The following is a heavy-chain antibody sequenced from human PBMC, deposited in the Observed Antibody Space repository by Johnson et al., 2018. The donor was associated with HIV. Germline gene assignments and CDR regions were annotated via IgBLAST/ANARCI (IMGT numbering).Heavy chain of an antibody. CDR2: ISGSGGST. J-gene: IGHJ3*02. Sequence: VQLVESGGGVVQPGGSLRLSCAASGFSVSSNYMTWVRQAPGKGLEWVSAISGSGGSTYYADSVKGRFTISRDNSKNRLYLQMHSLRVEVTAVYYCAKAVGGYAVDIWGQWTMVTVSS. CDR1: GFSVSSNY. CDR3: AKAVGGYAVDI. V-gene: IGHV3-23*04. D-gene: IGHD1-26*01.